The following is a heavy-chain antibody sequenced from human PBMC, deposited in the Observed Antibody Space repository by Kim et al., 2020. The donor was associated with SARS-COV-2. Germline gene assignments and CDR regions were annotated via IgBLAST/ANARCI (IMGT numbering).Heavy chain of an antibody. J-gene: IGHJ4*03. Sequence: GGSLRLSCAASGFTFSDYAMTWIRQAPGKGLEWVSAISRSGDNSYYADSVKGRFRISRVNSKNMLYLQLNNLRADDTAIYYCAKALSYADYGHWGHGALGTVSS. CDR1: GFTFSDYA. CDR3: AKALSYADYGH. D-gene: IGHD4-17*01. V-gene: IGHV3-23*01. CDR2: ISRSGDNS.